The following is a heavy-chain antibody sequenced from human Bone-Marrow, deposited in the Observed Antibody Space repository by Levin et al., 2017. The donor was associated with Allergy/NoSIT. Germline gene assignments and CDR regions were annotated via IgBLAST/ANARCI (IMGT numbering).Heavy chain of an antibody. J-gene: IGHJ4*02. Sequence: SGPTLVKPTQTLTLTCTFSGFSLSTSGVGVGWIRQPPGKALEWLALIYWDDDKRSNPSLKSRLTITKDTSKNQVVLTMTNLDPVDTATYYCAHTLTSMTAWYKWGQGTLVTVSS. D-gene: IGHD4-17*01. CDR2: IYWDDDK. V-gene: IGHV2-5*02. CDR1: GFSLSTSGVG. CDR3: AHTLTSMTAWYK.